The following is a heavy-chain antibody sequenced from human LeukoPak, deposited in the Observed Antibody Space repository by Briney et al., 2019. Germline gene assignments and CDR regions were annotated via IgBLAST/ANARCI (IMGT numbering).Heavy chain of an antibody. CDR1: GFTFSSYW. D-gene: IGHD4-17*01. J-gene: IGHJ4*02. Sequence: GGSLRLSCAASGFTFSSYWMHWVRQPPGKGLVWVSRINSDGSSTTYADSVKGRFTISRDNAKNTLYLQMNSLRAEDTAVYYCVKDGHSVTIFDYWGRGTLVTVSS. CDR3: VKDGHSVTIFDY. CDR2: INSDGSST. V-gene: IGHV3-74*01.